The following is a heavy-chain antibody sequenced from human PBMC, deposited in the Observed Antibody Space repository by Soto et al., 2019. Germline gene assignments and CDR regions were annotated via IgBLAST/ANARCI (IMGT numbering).Heavy chain of an antibody. Sequence: RSETLSLTCTVSGGSISSYYWSWIRQPAGKGLEWIGRIYTSGSTNYNPSLKSRVTMSVDTSKNQFSLELSSVTAADTAVYYCARDEGVLGNWYFDLWGRGTLVTVSS. J-gene: IGHJ2*01. CDR2: IYTSGST. D-gene: IGHD7-27*01. CDR1: GGSISSYY. CDR3: ARDEGVLGNWYFDL. V-gene: IGHV4-4*07.